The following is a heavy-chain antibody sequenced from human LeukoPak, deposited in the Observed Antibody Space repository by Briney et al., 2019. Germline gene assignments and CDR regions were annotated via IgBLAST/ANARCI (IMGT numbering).Heavy chain of an antibody. D-gene: IGHD6-19*01. CDR3: ARETGSPGAVAGLFDY. V-gene: IGHV4-4*07. Sequence: SETLSLTCTVSGGAISTYYWSWIRQPAGKELEWIGHINTDGNTNYNPSLKSRATISVDTSKNQFSLKLNSVTAADTALYYCARETGSPGAVAGLFDYWGQGTLVTVSS. J-gene: IGHJ4*02. CDR2: INTDGNT. CDR1: GGAISTYY.